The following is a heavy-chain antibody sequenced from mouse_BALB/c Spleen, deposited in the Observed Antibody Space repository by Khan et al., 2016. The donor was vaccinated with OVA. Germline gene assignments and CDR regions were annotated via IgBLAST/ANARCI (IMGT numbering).Heavy chain of an antibody. Sequence: VQLQQSGAELVKPGASVKLSCKASGYTFTSYYMYWVKQRPGQGLEWIGEINLSNGGTNFNEKFKSKATLTVDKSSSTAYMQLSSLTSEDSAVYYCTRSGYGSFAYWGQGTLVTVSA. CDR1: GYTFTSYY. J-gene: IGHJ3*01. D-gene: IGHD2-2*01. CDR2: INLSNGGT. V-gene: IGHV1S81*02. CDR3: TRSGYGSFAY.